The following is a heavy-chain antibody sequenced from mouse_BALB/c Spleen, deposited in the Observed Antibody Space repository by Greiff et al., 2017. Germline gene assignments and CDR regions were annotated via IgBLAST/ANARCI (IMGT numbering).Heavy chain of an antibody. D-gene: IGHD2-3*01. V-gene: IGHV14-3*02. J-gene: IGHJ3*01. CDR1: GFNIKDTY. CDR3: ASPYDGYYVAWFAY. Sequence: EVQLQQSGAELVKPGASVKLSCTASGFNIKDTYMHWVKQRPEQGLEWIGRIDPANGNTKYDPKFQGKATITADTSSNTAYLQLSSLTSEDTAVYYGASPYDGYYVAWFAYWGQGTLVTVSA. CDR2: IDPANGNT.